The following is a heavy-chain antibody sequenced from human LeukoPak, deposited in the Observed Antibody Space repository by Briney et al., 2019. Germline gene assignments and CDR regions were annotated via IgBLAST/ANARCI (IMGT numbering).Heavy chain of an antibody. CDR1: GFTFTNYA. V-gene: IGHV3-23*01. Sequence: GGSLRLSCAASGFTFTNYAMSWVRQAPGKGLEWVSTISHTDSSTYYADSVKGRFTISRDNSRNTLFLQVNSLRAEDTAVYYCAKRVTGTSYAEFDYWGQGTLVTVSS. CDR2: ISHTDSST. D-gene: IGHD3-10*01. CDR3: AKRVTGTSYAEFDY. J-gene: IGHJ4*02.